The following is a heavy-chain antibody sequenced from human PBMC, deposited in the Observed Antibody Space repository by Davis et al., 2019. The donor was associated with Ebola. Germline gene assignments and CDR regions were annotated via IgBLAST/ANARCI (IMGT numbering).Heavy chain of an antibody. CDR3: ARDHGVVPAAMTY. J-gene: IGHJ4*02. CDR2: INHSGST. Sequence: PSETLSLTCAVYGGSFSGYYWSWIRQPPGKGLEWIGEINHSGSTNYNPSLKSRVTISVDTSKNQFSLKLSSVTAADTAVYYCARDHGVVPAAMTYWGQGTLVTVSS. V-gene: IGHV4-34*01. CDR1: GGSFSGYY. D-gene: IGHD2-2*01.